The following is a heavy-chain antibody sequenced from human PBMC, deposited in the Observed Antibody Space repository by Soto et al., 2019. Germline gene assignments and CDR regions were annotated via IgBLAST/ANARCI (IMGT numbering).Heavy chain of an antibody. Sequence: SETLSLTCAVSGGSISSPNWWSWYRQPPGKGLEWIGEMYPSGSSNRNPSLNSRVTISLDTSKNHFSLKLTSLTAADTAMYYCAREGFDHRTDNWGQEIPVTVSS. CDR1: GGSISSPNW. CDR2: MYPSGSS. J-gene: IGHJ4*02. CDR3: AREGFDHRTDN. V-gene: IGHV4-4*02.